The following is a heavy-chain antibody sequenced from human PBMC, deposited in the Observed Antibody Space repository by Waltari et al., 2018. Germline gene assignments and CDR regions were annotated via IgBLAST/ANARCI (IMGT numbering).Heavy chain of an antibody. J-gene: IGHJ4*02. D-gene: IGHD3-10*01. CDR1: GYTFTSYA. Sequence: QVQLVQSGSELKKPGASVKVSCKASGYTFTSYAMNWVRQAPGQGLEWMGWINTNTGNPTYAQGFTGRFVFSLDTSVSTAYLQICSLKAEDTAVYYCASDQSPSRGWSGRLWDYWGQGTLVTVSS. V-gene: IGHV7-4-1*01. CDR3: ASDQSPSRGWSGRLWDY. CDR2: INTNTGNP.